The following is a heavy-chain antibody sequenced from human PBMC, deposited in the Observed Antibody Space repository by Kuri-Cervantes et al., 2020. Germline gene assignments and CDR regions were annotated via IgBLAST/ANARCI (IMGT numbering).Heavy chain of an antibody. J-gene: IGHJ4*02. CDR1: GFTFSSYG. D-gene: IGHD3-10*01. V-gene: IGHV3-33*01. CDR3: ARWSGEFIDY. CDR2: IWFDGRNK. Sequence: GESLKISCEASGFTFSSYGMHWVRQAPGKGLEWVAIIWFDGRNKYYRGSVKGRFTISRDNSKNTLYLQMNSLRAEDTAVYYCARWSGEFIDYWGQGTLVTVSS.